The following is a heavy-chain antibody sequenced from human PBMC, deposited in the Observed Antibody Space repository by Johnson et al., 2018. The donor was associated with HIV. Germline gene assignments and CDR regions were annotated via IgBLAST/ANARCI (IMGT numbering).Heavy chain of an antibody. Sequence: QVQLVESGGGVVQPGRSLRLSCAASGFTFSTSPMNWVRQAPGKGLEWVAVIWYDGSNKYYADSVKGRFTISRDNSKNTLYLQMNSLRAEDTAVYYCAKARLIAADDAFDIWGQGTMVTVSS. V-gene: IGHV3-33*06. J-gene: IGHJ3*02. CDR1: GFTFSTSP. CDR2: IWYDGSNK. CDR3: AKARLIAADDAFDI. D-gene: IGHD6-6*01.